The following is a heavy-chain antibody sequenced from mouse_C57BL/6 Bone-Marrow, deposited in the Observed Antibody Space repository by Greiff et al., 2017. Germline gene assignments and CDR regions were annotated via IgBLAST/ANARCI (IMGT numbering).Heavy chain of an antibody. CDR3: AWTVLLYCYAMDY. CDR2: IYPRSGNT. V-gene: IGHV1-81*01. Sequence: VQLQQSGAELARPGASVKLSCKASGYTFTSYGISWVKQRTGQGLEWIGEIYPRSGNTYYNEKFKGKATLTADKSSSTAYMELRSLTSEDSAVYFCAWTVLLYCYAMDYWGQGTSVTVSS. D-gene: IGHD1-1*01. CDR1: GYTFTSYG. J-gene: IGHJ4*01.